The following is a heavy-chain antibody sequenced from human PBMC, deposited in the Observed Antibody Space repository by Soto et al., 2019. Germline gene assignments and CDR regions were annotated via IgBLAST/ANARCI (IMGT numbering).Heavy chain of an antibody. CDR3: ARDLVVATITYGMDV. CDR2: INHSGST. D-gene: IGHD5-12*01. J-gene: IGHJ6*02. CDR1: GGSFSGYY. V-gene: IGHV4-34*01. Sequence: SETLSVSCAVYGGSFSGYYWSWIRQPPGKGLEWIGEINHSGSTNYNPSLKSRVTISVDTSQNQFSLKLTSVTAADTAVYYCARDLVVATITYGMDVWGQGTTVTVSS.